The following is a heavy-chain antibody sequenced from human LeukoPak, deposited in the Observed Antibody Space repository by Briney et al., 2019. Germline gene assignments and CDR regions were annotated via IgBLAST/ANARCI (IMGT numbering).Heavy chain of an antibody. D-gene: IGHD3-22*01. CDR1: GFTFSSYA. J-gene: IGHJ5*02. CDR3: ARRVVVITTGGWFDP. V-gene: IGHV3-66*02. CDR2: IYSGGDT. Sequence: GGSLRLSCAASGFTFSSYAMSWVRQAPGKGLEWVSVIYSGGDTYYADSVKGRFTISRDSSKNTLYLQMNSLRPGDTAVYYCARRVVVITTGGWFDPWGQGTLVTVSS.